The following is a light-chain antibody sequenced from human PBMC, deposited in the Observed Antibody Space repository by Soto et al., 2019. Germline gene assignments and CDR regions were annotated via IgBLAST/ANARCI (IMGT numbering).Light chain of an antibody. Sequence: DIQMTQSPSTLSASVGDRVTITCRASQSISSWLAWYQQKPGKAPKLLFYDASSLESGIQSRFSGSGSGTECMLTVSILQPDDLATYYLQQYNSYSHTFGQGTKLEIK. CDR2: DAS. CDR1: QSISSW. V-gene: IGKV1-5*01. J-gene: IGKJ2*01. CDR3: QQYNSYSHT.